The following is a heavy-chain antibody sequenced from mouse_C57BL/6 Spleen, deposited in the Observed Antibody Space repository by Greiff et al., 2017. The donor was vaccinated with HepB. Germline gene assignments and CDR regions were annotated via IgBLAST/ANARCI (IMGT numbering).Heavy chain of an antibody. CDR2: ISDGGSYT. Sequence: EVQLVESGGGLVKPGGSLKLSCAASGFTFSSYAMSWVRQTPEKRLEWVATISDGGSYTYYPDNVKGRFTISRDNAKNNLYLQMSHLKSEDTAMYYCARGEGYDDYWGQGTTLTVSS. CDR3: ARGEGYDDY. V-gene: IGHV5-4*01. D-gene: IGHD2-2*01. CDR1: GFTFSSYA. J-gene: IGHJ2*01.